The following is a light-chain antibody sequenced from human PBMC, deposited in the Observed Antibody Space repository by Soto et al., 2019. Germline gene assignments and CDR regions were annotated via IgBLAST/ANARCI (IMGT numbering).Light chain of an antibody. Sequence: EIVMTQAPAPLSLSPGERATLSCRASQSITSNLAWYQQKPGRAPRLLIYGASTRATGIPARFSGSGSGTEFTLTISNLQSEDVALYYCQHYFKWPYTFGQGTRLEIK. CDR2: GAS. V-gene: IGKV3-15*01. CDR3: QHYFKWPYT. J-gene: IGKJ5*01. CDR1: QSITSN.